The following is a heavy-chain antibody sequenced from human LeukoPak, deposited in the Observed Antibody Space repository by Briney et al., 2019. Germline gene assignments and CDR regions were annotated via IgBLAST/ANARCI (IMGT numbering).Heavy chain of an antibody. J-gene: IGHJ2*01. Sequence: SKTLSLTCTVSGGSISTYYWSWIRQPAGKGLEWIGRIYSSGTTNYNPSLKSRVTMSVDTSKNQFSLNLSSVTAADTAVYYCAGITRYFDLWGRGTLVTVSS. D-gene: IGHD3-10*01. CDR2: IYSSGTT. V-gene: IGHV4-4*07. CDR3: AGITRYFDL. CDR1: GGSISTYY.